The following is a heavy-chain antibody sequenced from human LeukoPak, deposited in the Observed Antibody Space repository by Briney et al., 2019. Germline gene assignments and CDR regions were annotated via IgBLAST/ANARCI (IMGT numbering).Heavy chain of an antibody. CDR2: IIPILGIA. CDR1: GGTFSSYA. D-gene: IGHD4-11*01. Sequence: ASVKVSRKASGGTFSSYAISWVRQAPGQGLEWMGRIIPILGIANYAQKFQGRVTITADKSTSTAYMELSSLRSEDTAVYYCARFGDYSNPFDYWGQGTLVTVSS. CDR3: ARFGDYSNPFDY. J-gene: IGHJ4*02. V-gene: IGHV1-69*04.